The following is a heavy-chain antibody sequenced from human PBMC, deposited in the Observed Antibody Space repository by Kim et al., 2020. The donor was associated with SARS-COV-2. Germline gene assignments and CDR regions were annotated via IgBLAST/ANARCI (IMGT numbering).Heavy chain of an antibody. CDR1: GGSISSSSYY. J-gene: IGHJ4*03. CDR2: IYYSGST. V-gene: IGHV4-39*01. CDR3: ASKYYNILTGYYDY. Sequence: SETLSLTCTVSGGSISSSSYYWGWIRQPPGKGLEWIGSIYYSGSTYYNPSPKGRVTIAVYTSKNQLSLKLSSVTAADTAVYYCASKYYNILTGYYDYWDQGALVTVSS. D-gene: IGHD3-9*01.